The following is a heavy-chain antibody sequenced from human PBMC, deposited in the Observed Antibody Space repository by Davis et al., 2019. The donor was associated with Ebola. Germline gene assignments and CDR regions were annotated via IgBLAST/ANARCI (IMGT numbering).Heavy chain of an antibody. CDR2: INDSGVA. D-gene: IGHD6-6*01. Sequence: PSETLSLTCAVYGGSFSGYYWTWIRQPPGKGLEWIGEINDSGVANYNPSPRSRLTISGDTSNKQLSLKMNSVTAADTAVYYCARGLGGAARPGTFWGQGTLVTVSS. J-gene: IGHJ4*02. CDR1: GGSFSGYY. CDR3: ARGLGGAARPGTF. V-gene: IGHV4-34*01.